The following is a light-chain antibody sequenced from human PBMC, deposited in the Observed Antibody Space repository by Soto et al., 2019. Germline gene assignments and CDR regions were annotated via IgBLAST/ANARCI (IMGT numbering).Light chain of an antibody. CDR3: QHLRTYPFS. CDR2: PAS. V-gene: IGKV1-9*01. J-gene: IGKJ2*03. Sequence: DFQLTQSPSFLSASVGDRVTVSCRASQDISTSLAWFQQKAGKVPQLLVYPASTLQDGVPSRFSGSGSGTYFTLTINNLQAEDLATYYCQHLRTYPFSFGQGTKLDIK. CDR1: QDISTS.